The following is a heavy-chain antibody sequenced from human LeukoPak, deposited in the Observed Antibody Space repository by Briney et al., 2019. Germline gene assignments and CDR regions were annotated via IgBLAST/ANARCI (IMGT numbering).Heavy chain of an antibody. CDR3: ARGFMVRGVYYYGMDV. J-gene: IGHJ6*02. V-gene: IGHV1-8*01. D-gene: IGHD3-10*01. CDR2: MNPNSGNT. CDR1: GYTFTSYD. Sequence: ASVKVSCKASGYTFTSYDINWVRQATGQGLEWMGWMNPNSGNTGYAQKFQGRVTMTRNTSISTAYMELSSLRSEDTAVYYCARGFMVRGVYYYGMDVWGHGTTVTVSS.